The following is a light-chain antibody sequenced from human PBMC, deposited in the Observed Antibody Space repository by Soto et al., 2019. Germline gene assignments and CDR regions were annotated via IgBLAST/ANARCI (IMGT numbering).Light chain of an antibody. Sequence: EIVMTQSPATLSVSPGDRATLSCRASQSVSSKLAWYQQKSGQAPRLLIYGASTRATGIPARFSGSGSGTEFTLTISSLQSEDFAVYYCKQYNNWPPITFGQGTRLEIK. CDR1: QSVSSK. V-gene: IGKV3-15*01. CDR2: GAS. J-gene: IGKJ5*01. CDR3: KQYNNWPPIT.